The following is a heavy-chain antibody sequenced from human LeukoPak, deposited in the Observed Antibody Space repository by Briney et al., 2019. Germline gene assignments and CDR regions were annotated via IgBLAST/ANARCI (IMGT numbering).Heavy chain of an antibody. CDR2: IRGSGTT. CDR1: GFAFSSYG. D-gene: IGHD3-16*01. J-gene: IGHJ5*02. CDR3: SRDKFYVWFDP. Sequence: HPGRSLRLSCAASGFAFSSYGMHWFRQAPGKGLESVGFIRGSGTTQYAASVRGRFTISRDDSKSIAYLQMNSLKTEDTAVYYCSRDKFYVWFDPWGQGTLVTVSS. V-gene: IGHV3-49*03.